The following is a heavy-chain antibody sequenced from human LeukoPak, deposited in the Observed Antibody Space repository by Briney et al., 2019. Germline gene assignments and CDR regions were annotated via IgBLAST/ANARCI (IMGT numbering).Heavy chain of an antibody. V-gene: IGHV3-21*04. CDR2: ISGGSSFT. CDR1: GFSFSSFS. J-gene: IGHJ6*03. Sequence: PGGSLRLSCAASGFSFSSFSMNWVRQAPGKGLEWVSYISGGSSFTYYVDSVKGRFTISRDNSKNTLYLQMNSLRAEDTAVYYCAKGGITIFVVVILYYMDVWGKGTTVTVSS. CDR3: AKGGITIFVVVILYYMDV. D-gene: IGHD3-3*01.